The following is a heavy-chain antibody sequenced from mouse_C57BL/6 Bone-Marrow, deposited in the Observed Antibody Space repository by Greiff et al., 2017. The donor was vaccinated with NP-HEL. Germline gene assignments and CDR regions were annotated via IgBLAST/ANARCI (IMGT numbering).Heavy chain of an antibody. CDR3: ARYYYGSSSFDY. D-gene: IGHD1-1*01. V-gene: IGHV1-72*01. CDR2: VDPNSGGT. Sequence: QVQLQQPGAELVKPGASVKLSCKASGYTFTSYLMHWVKQRPGRGLEWIGRVDPNSGGTKYNEKFKSKATLPVDTPSSTAYMQLNSLTSEDPAVYYGARYYYGSSSFDYWGQGTTLTVSS. CDR1: GYTFTSYL. J-gene: IGHJ2*01.